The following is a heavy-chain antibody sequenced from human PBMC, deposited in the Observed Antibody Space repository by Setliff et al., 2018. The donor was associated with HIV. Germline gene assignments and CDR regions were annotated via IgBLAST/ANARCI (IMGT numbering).Heavy chain of an antibody. CDR1: GGSISSSNW. CDR2: IYHSGST. CDR3: STVXXYYYMDV. Sequence: SETLSLTCAVSGGSISSSNWWSWVRQPPGKGLEWIGEIYHSGSTNYNPSFKSRVTMSVDKSKNQFSLKLSSVTAADTAVHYCSTVXXYYYMDVWGKGTTVTVSS. J-gene: IGHJ6*03. V-gene: IGHV4-4*02.